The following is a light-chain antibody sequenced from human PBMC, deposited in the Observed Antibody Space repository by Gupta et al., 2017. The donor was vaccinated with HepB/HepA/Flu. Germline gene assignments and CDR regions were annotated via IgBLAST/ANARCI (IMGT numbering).Light chain of an antibody. Sequence: SFELTQPPSVSVSPGQTARITCSGVALANQYVYWDQQRPGQAPVVVMYKKTEWPSGVPERFSGSKSATTVTLTISGVQAEDEADYDCQSADTSGTYVFGGGTKVTVL. CDR2: KKT. CDR1: ALANQY. CDR3: QSADTSGTYV. J-gene: IGLJ1*01. V-gene: IGLV3-25*03.